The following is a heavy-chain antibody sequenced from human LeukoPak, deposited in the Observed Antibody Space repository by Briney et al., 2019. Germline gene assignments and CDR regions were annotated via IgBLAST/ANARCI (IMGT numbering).Heavy chain of an antibody. CDR2: ISSFSTYI. Sequence: GGSLRLSCAASGFTFSSYEMNWVRQAPGMGLEWVSSISSFSTYIYYADSLRGRFTISRDNANNSLFLQMNSLRAEDTAMYFCVRDQIAASLSGMDVWGQGALVTVSS. D-gene: IGHD6-13*01. J-gene: IGHJ4*02. CDR3: VRDQIAASLSGMDV. CDR1: GFTFSSYE. V-gene: IGHV3-21*01.